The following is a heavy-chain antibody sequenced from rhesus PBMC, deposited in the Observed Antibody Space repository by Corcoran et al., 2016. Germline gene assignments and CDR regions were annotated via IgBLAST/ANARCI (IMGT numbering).Heavy chain of an antibody. D-gene: IGHD6-31*01. Sequence: QVQLQESGPGLVKPSETLSLTCAVSGYSISSNYWSWIRQPPGKGLQWIGYIYGSSGSTYYNPSLKSRGTISTDTSKNQCSLKLSSVTAADTAVYYCARKDSSGWYYFDYWGQGVLVTVSS. J-gene: IGHJ4*01. CDR2: IYGSSGST. CDR3: ARKDSSGWYYFDY. V-gene: IGHV4-147*01. CDR1: GYSISSNY.